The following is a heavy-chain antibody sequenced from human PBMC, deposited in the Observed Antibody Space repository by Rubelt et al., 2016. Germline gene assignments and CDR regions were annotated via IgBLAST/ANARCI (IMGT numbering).Heavy chain of an antibody. J-gene: IGHJ4*02. Sequence: QVQLQESGPGLVKPSQTLSLTCAVSGGSISSGSYYWSWIRQPPGKGLEWIGHIYYSGSTNYNPSLQSQVTISVDTSKNQCALNLSSVTAADTAVYYCARGFASTWYYFDYWGQGTLVTVSS. CDR1: GGSISSGSYY. V-gene: IGHV4-61*01. D-gene: IGHD2-8*01. CDR2: IYYSGST. CDR3: ARGFASTWYYFDY.